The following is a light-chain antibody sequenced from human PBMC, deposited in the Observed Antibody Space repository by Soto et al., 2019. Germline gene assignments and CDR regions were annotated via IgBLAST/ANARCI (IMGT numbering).Light chain of an antibody. V-gene: IGLV2-11*01. CDR1: SSDVGSYDY. Sequence: QSVLIQPPSVSGSPGQSVTISCTGTSSDVGSYDYVSWYQQHPGTVPKPMIYNVTTQPSGVPDRFSGYRSGNSASMTISGLQAEEEADYSCCSYTSSATYVCETGTKLPVL. CDR3: CSYTSSATYV. J-gene: IGLJ1*01. CDR2: NVT.